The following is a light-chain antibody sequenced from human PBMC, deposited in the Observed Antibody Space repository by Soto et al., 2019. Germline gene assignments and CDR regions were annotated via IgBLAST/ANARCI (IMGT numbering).Light chain of an antibody. Sequence: ERATLSCRASQSVSSNLAWYQQKPGQPPRLLISGASSRATGIPDRFSGSGSGTDFTLTISRLEPEDFAVYYCQQYAGSSTFGQGTKVDI. J-gene: IGKJ1*01. CDR2: GAS. CDR3: QQYAGSST. CDR1: QSVSSN. V-gene: IGKV3-20*01.